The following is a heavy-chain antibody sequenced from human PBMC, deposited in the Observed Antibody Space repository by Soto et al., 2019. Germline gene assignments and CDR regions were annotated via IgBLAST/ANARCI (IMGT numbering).Heavy chain of an antibody. CDR3: ARKWGTYSSASLDY. D-gene: IGHD6-19*01. J-gene: IGHJ4*02. Sequence: LRLSCAASGFSFTHYTINWVRQAPGKGLEWVAVMSYDGTNEYYADSVKGRFTISRDNSKSTVYLQMNSLTPEDTALYYCARKWGTYSSASLDYWGLGTLVTVSS. CDR2: MSYDGTNE. V-gene: IGHV3-30*04. CDR1: GFSFTHYT.